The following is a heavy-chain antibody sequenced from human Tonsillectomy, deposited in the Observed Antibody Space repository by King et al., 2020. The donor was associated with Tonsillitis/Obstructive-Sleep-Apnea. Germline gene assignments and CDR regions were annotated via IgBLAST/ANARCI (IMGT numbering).Heavy chain of an antibody. V-gene: IGHV2-70*04. D-gene: IGHD1-1*01. J-gene: IGHJ4*02. CDR3: ARTALTNSRTHYFYY. CDR2: IDWDDDK. CDR1: GFSLSTSGMC. Sequence: TLQESGPALVKPTQTLTLTCTFSGFSLSTSGMCVSWIRQPPGKALEWLARIDWDDDKFYSTSLKTRLTISKDTSKNQVVLTMTNMDPVDTATYYCARTALTNSRTHYFYYWGRGTLGTGSP.